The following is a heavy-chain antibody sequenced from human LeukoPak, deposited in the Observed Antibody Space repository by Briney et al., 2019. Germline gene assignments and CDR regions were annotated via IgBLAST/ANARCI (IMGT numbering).Heavy chain of an antibody. Sequence: ASVKVSCKASGYTFTGYYMHWVRQAPGQGLEWMGWINPNSGGTNYAQKFQGRVTMTRDTSISTAYMELSRLRSDDTAVYYCARVVRFGIVVATYYFDYWGQGTLVTVPS. CDR1: GYTFTGYY. D-gene: IGHD3-22*01. J-gene: IGHJ4*02. V-gene: IGHV1-2*02. CDR2: INPNSGGT. CDR3: ARVVRFGIVVATYYFDY.